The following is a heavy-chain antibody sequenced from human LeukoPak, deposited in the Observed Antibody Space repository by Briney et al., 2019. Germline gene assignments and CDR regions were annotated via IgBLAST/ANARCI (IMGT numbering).Heavy chain of an antibody. J-gene: IGHJ4*02. CDR3: ARMYSNYFDY. CDR2: IYYSGST. D-gene: IGHD4-11*01. CDR1: GGSISSGGYY. V-gene: IGHV4-61*08. Sequence: SQTLSLTCTVSGGSISSGGYYWSWIRQPPGKGLEWIGFIYYSGSTNYNPSLKSRVTISVDTSKNQFSLKLSSVTAADTAVYYCARMYSNYFDYWGQGTLVTVSS.